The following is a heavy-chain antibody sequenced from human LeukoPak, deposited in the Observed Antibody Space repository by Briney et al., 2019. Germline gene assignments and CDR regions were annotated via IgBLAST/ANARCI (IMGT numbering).Heavy chain of an antibody. D-gene: IGHD4-17*01. CDR1: GGSISSYY. CDR3: ARDRKTPRLRGMDV. Sequence: SETLSLTCTVSGGSISSYYWSWIRQPPGKGLEWIGYIYYSGSTNYNPSLKSRVTISVDTSKNQFSLKLSSVTAADTAVYYCARDRKTPRLRGMDVWGQGPRSPSP. CDR2: IYYSGST. V-gene: IGHV4-59*01. J-gene: IGHJ6*02.